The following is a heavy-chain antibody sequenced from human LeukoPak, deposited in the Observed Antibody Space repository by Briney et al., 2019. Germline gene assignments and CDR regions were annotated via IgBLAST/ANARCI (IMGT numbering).Heavy chain of an antibody. CDR2: ISSSSSYT. J-gene: IGHJ3*02. V-gene: IGHV3-11*06. CDR1: GFTFSDYY. D-gene: IGHD4-17*01. CDR3: ARGPYGDYVDAFDI. Sequence: PGGSLRLSCAASGFTFSDYYMSWIRQAPGKGLEWVSYISSSSSYTNYADSVKGRFTISRDNAKNSLYLQMNTLRDEDTAVYYCARGPYGDYVDAFDIWGQGTMVTVSS.